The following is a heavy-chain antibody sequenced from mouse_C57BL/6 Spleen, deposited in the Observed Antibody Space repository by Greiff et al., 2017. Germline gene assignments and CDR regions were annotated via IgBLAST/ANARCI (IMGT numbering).Heavy chain of an antibody. CDR2: INPNNGGN. Sequence: VQLQQSGPELVKPGASVKISCKASGYTFTDYYMNWVKQSHGKSLEWIGNINPNNGGNSYNQKVKGKATLTVDKSSSTAYLEIRSLTSEDSAVYYCARSPYYGSSPGWFAYWGQGTLVTVSA. CDR1: GYTFTDYY. J-gene: IGHJ3*01. V-gene: IGHV1-26*01. D-gene: IGHD1-1*01. CDR3: ARSPYYGSSPGWFAY.